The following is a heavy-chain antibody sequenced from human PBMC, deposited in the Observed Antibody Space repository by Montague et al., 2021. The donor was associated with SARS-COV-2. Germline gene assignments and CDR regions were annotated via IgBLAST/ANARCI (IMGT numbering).Heavy chain of an antibody. V-gene: IGHV3-74*01. D-gene: IGHD3-3*01. CDR1: GFTFSSYW. J-gene: IGHJ6*03. CDR2: INSDGSST. Sequence: SLRLSCAASGFTFSSYWMHWVRQAPGKGLVWVSRINSDGSSTSYADSVKGRFTISRDNAKNTLYLQMNSLRAEDTAVYYCARGEWLLSLFYYYMDVWGKGTTVTVSS. CDR3: ARGEWLLSLFYYYMDV.